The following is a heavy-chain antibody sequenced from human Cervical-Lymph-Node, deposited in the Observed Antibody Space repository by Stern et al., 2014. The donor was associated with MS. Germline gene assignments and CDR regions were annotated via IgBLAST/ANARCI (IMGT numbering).Heavy chain of an antibody. CDR2: IKQDGSED. D-gene: IGHD6-25*01. CDR1: GFTFSNHW. Sequence: VQLVQSGGGLVQPGGSLRLSCAASGFTFSNHWMNWVRQAPGKVLEWVANIKQDGSEDYYVDSVKGRFTISRDNAKNSLYLQMNSLRAEDTAVYYCSRGVQGGFWGQGTLVTVSS. V-gene: IGHV3-7*01. J-gene: IGHJ4*02. CDR3: SRGVQGGF.